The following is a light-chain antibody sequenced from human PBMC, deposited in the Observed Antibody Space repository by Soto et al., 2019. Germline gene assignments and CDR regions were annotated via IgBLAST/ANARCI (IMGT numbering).Light chain of an antibody. V-gene: IGKV1-39*01. CDR1: QSISNY. J-gene: IGKJ5*01. CDR2: GAT. CDR3: LQDYSSPIT. Sequence: DVQMTQSPSSLSASVGDRVTITCRSSQSISNYLNWYQQNPGKPPRVLIYGATNVQSGVPSRFSGSGSGTDFTLTISNLRPEDFATYYCLQDYSSPITFGQGTRLDIK.